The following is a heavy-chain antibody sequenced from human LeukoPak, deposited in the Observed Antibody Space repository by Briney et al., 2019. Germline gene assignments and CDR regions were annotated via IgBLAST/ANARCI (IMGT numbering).Heavy chain of an antibody. CDR2: IWYDGSNK. J-gene: IGHJ4*02. CDR3: AKDNPSTGTFDY. Sequence: PGGSLRLSCAASGFTFSSYGMHGVRQAPGKGLEWVAVIWYDGSNKYYADSVKGRFTISRDNSKNTLYLQMNSLRAEDTAVYYCAKDNPSTGTFDYWGQGTLVTVSS. V-gene: IGHV3-33*06. CDR1: GFTFSSYG. D-gene: IGHD1-1*01.